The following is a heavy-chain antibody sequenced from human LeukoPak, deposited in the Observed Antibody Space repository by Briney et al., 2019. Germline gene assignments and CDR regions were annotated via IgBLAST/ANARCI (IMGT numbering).Heavy chain of an antibody. CDR1: GYSFSSYW. Sequence: GGALKIFCKGFGYSFSSYWSGWGRQIPGERPEGMGDIYPGDSDTRYSPSFQGQVTISADKSISTAYLQWSSLKASDTAMYYCARGPAVVVVAAPWFDPWGQGTLVTVSS. D-gene: IGHD2-15*01. CDR3: ARGPAVVVVAAPWFDP. CDR2: IYPGDSDT. J-gene: IGHJ5*02. V-gene: IGHV5-51*01.